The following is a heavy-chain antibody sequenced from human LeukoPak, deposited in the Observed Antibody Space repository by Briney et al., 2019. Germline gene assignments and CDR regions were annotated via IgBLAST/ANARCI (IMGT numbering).Heavy chain of an antibody. CDR1: GYTFTRYY. CDR3: AGGPPVVSAADLVDFDY. V-gene: IGHV1-46*01. Sequence: ASVPVSCKASGYTFTRYYMHWLQQAPGQGLEGMGIINPKGGSTNYPPKFQGRLTMTRDTSTSTVYMELSSLRSEDTAVYYCAGGPPVVSAADLVDFDYWGQGTLVTVSS. J-gene: IGHJ4*02. CDR2: INPKGGST. D-gene: IGHD6-13*01.